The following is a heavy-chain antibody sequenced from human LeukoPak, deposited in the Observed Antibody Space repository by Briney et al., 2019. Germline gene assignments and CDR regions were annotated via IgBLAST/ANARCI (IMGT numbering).Heavy chain of an antibody. CDR1: GFTFSSYS. CDR3: PRDLLRPPSVSYY. Sequence: GGSLRLSCAASGFTFSSYSMNWVRQAPGKGLEWVSSISSSGSYIYYADSVRGRFTISRDNARNSLYPQTNSLRTEATAVYYCPRDLLRPPSVSYYCGHGALVTVSS. J-gene: IGHJ4*03. D-gene: IGHD1-26*01. CDR2: ISSSGSYI. V-gene: IGHV3-21*01.